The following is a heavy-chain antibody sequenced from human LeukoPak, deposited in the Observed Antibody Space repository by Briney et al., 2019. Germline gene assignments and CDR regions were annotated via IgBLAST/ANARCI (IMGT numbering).Heavy chain of an antibody. D-gene: IGHD2-2*01. CDR2: ISGSGGSS. J-gene: IGHJ4*02. V-gene: IGHV3-23*01. CDR1: GFTFSSYA. Sequence: GGSLRLSCAASGFTFSSYAMSWVRQAPGKGLEWVSAISGSGGSSYYADSVKGRFTNSRDNSKNTLYLQMNSLRAEDTAVYYCAKDPKNQLPQYYFDYWGQGTLVTVSS. CDR3: AKDPKNQLPQYYFDY.